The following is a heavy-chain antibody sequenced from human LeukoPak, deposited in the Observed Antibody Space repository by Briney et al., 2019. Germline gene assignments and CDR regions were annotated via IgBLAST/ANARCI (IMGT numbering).Heavy chain of an antibody. D-gene: IGHD3-10*01. Sequence: PSETLSLTCAVYGGSFSDYYWSWIRQPPGKGLEWIGEINHSGSTNYNPSLKSRVTISVDTSKNQFSLKLSSVTAAGTAVYYCTSFYGSGSPTSFFDYWGQGTLVTVSS. CDR1: GGSFSDYY. CDR3: TSFYGSGSPTSFFDY. V-gene: IGHV4-34*01. J-gene: IGHJ4*02. CDR2: INHSGST.